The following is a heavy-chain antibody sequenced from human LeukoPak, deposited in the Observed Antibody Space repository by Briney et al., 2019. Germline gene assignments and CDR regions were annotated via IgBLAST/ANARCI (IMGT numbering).Heavy chain of an antibody. Sequence: GGSLRLSCAASGFTFSSYVMHWVRQAPGKGLEWVAVIWYDGSNKYYAGSVKGRFTISRDNSKNTLYLQMNSLRAEDTAVYYCARELPEYSSSWYPLDYWGQGTLVTVSS. V-gene: IGHV3-33*01. CDR2: IWYDGSNK. D-gene: IGHD6-13*01. CDR3: ARELPEYSSSWYPLDY. J-gene: IGHJ4*02. CDR1: GFTFSSYV.